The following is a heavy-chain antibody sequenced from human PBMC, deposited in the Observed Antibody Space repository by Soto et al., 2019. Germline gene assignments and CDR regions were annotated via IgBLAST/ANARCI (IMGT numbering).Heavy chain of an antibody. CDR2: ISAYNGNT. CDR1: GYTSTSYG. Sequence: ASVKVSCKASGYTSTSYGISWVRQAPGQGLEWMGWISAYNGNTNYAQKLQGRVTMTTDTSTSTAYMELRSLRSDDTAVYYCAREKKDSSGYYYVPGGWFDPWGQGTLVTVSS. V-gene: IGHV1-18*01. J-gene: IGHJ5*02. D-gene: IGHD3-22*01. CDR3: AREKKDSSGYYYVPGGWFDP.